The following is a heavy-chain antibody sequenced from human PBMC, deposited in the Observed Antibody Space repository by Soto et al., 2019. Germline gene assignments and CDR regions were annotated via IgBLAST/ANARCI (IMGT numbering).Heavy chain of an antibody. CDR3: ARVRSSSEYYGMDV. Sequence: SETLSLTCAVYGGSFSGYYWSWIRQPPGKGLEWIGEINHSGSTNYNPSLKSRVTISVDTSKNQFSLKLSSVTAADTAVYYCARVRSSSEYYGMDVWGQGTTVTVSS. CDR2: INHSGST. J-gene: IGHJ6*02. V-gene: IGHV4-34*01. D-gene: IGHD6-13*01. CDR1: GGSFSGYY.